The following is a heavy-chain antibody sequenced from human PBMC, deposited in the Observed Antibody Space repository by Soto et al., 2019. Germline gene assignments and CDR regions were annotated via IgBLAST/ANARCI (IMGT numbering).Heavy chain of an antibody. V-gene: IGHV1-3*01. CDR3: ARAIRGYVT. CDR1: GITYSTYA. CDR2: INAGEGYT. J-gene: IGHJ5*02. D-gene: IGHD5-12*01. Sequence: QVHLVQSGAEVKHPGASVRVSCKASGITYSTYAIHWVRQAPGQGLEWMGWINAGEGYTRYSQDFQGRVTLTTVTSASTTYMDLSNLPFEDTAVYYCARAIRGYVTWGQGTQVTVSS.